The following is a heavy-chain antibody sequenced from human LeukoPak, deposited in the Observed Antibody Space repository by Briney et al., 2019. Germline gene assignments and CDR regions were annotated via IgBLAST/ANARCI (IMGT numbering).Heavy chain of an antibody. V-gene: IGHV4-34*01. J-gene: IGHJ5*02. CDR2: INHSGST. Sequence: PSETLSLTCAVYGGSFSGYYWSWIRQPPGKGLEWIGEINHSGSTNYNPSLKSRVTISVDTSKNQFSLKLSSVTAADTAVYYCARGSDYDYVWGSYRRRRIWFDPWGQGTLVTVSS. D-gene: IGHD3-16*02. CDR1: GGSFSGYY. CDR3: ARGSDYDYVWGSYRRRRIWFDP.